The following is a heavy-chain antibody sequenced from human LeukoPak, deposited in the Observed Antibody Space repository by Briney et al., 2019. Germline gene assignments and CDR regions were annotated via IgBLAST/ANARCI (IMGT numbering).Heavy chain of an antibody. J-gene: IGHJ4*02. D-gene: IGHD3-3*01. CDR3: AREPVVTIFGVVISSHFDY. CDR2: IKQDGSEK. CDR1: GFTFSSYW. Sequence: QPGGSLRLSCAASGFTFSSYWMSWDRQAPGKGLEWVANIKQDGSEKYYVDSVKGRFTISRDNAKNSLYLQMNSLRAEDTAAYYCAREPVVTIFGVVISSHFDYWGQGTLVTVSS. V-gene: IGHV3-7*01.